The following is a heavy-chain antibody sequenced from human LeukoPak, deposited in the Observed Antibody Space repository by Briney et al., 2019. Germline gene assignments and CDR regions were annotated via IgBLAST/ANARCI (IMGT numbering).Heavy chain of an antibody. CDR1: GYTLTELS. J-gene: IGHJ4*02. CDR3: ATFTPLRYLDWLLEGDY. Sequence: ASVTVSCKVSGYTLTELSMHWVRQAPGKGLEWMGGFDPEDGETIYAQKFQGRVTMTEDTSTDTAYMELSSLRSEDTAVYYCATFTPLRYLDWLLEGDYWGQGTLVTVSS. V-gene: IGHV1-24*01. CDR2: FDPEDGET. D-gene: IGHD3-9*01.